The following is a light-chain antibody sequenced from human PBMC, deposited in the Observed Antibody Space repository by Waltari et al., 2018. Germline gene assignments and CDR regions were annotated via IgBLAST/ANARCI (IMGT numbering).Light chain of an antibody. Sequence: QSALTQPASVSGSPGQSITISCTGTSSDVGGYNYVSWYHKHPGKAPKLMSYEFSHRPAGGVSRFFGSKYGNTASRTISGLQDEDEADYYCSSYTSSSTLWVFGGGTKLTVL. J-gene: IGLJ3*02. CDR3: SSYTSSSTLWV. V-gene: IGLV2-14*01. CDR1: SSDVGGYNY. CDR2: EFS.